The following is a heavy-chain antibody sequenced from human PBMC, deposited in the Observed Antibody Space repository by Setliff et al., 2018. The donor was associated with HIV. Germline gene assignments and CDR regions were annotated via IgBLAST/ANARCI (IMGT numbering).Heavy chain of an antibody. Sequence: ASVKVSCKASGYTFNNYGISWVRQAPGQGLEWMGWINTHSGYTNYAQNVQGRVTVTMDTSANTVYMELSSLRSEDTAVFYCARDRDSLLIGYTPNNWFDPWGQGTLVTVSS. V-gene: IGHV1-18*01. CDR3: ARDRDSLLIGYTPNNWFDP. CDR2: INTHSGYT. CDR1: GYTFNNYG. J-gene: IGHJ5*02. D-gene: IGHD6-13*01.